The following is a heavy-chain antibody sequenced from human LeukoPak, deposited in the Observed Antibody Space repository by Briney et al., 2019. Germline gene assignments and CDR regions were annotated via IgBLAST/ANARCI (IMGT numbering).Heavy chain of an antibody. V-gene: IGHV3-21*04. CDR1: GVTFSSYS. Sequence: GGSLRLSCAASGVTFSSYSMNWVRQAPGKGLEWGSSISSSSSYIYYADSVKGRFTISRDNSKNTLYLQMNSLRAEDTAVFYCAKGPEKGVFDIWGQGTMVTVSS. J-gene: IGHJ3*02. CDR2: ISSSSSYI. D-gene: IGHD2-8*01. CDR3: AKGPEKGVFDI.